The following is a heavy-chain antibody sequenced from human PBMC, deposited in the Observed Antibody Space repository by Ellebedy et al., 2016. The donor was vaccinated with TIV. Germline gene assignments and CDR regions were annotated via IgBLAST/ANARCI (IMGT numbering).Heavy chain of an antibody. V-gene: IGHV3-23*01. CDR2: ISGSGGST. CDR3: ANRIAGGWFDP. J-gene: IGHJ5*02. D-gene: IGHD4-23*01. Sequence: GESLKISXAASGFTFSSYAMSWVRQAPGKGLEWVSAISGSGGSTYYADSVKGRFTISRDNSKNTLYLQMNSLRAEDTAVYYCANRIAGGWFDPWGQGTLVTVSS. CDR1: GFTFSSYA.